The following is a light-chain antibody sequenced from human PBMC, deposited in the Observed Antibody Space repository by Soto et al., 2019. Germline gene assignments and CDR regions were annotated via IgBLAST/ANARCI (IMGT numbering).Light chain of an antibody. CDR2: DVS. J-gene: IGLJ2*01. Sequence: QSALTQPASVSGSPGQSITISCTGTSSDVGGYNYVSWYQQHPGKAPQLMIYDVSNRPSGVSNRFSGSKSGNAAFLTISGLQAEDEADYYCSSYTSSSTLVVFGGGTKVTVL. CDR1: SSDVGGYNY. V-gene: IGLV2-14*01. CDR3: SSYTSSSTLVV.